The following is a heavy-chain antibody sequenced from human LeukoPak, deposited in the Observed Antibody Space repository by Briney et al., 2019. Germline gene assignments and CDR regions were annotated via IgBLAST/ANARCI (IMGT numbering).Heavy chain of an antibody. D-gene: IGHD6-19*01. CDR3: ARDSSGWYVPDYYYMDV. CDR1: GGSISSYY. J-gene: IGHJ6*03. Sequence: SETLSLTCTVSGGSISSYYWSWIRQPAGKGLEWIGFIYYSGSTNYNPSLKSRVTISVDTSKNQFSLKLSSVTAADTAVYYCARDSSGWYVPDYYYMDVWGKGTTVTVSS. CDR2: IYYSGST. V-gene: IGHV4-59*01.